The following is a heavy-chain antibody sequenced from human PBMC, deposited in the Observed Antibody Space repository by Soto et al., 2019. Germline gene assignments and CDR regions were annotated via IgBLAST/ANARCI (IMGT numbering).Heavy chain of an antibody. CDR3: ARGTLV. CDR2: VSYTGNT. Sequence: VQLQESGPGLMQPSQTLSLTCTVSGGSIGSGGYWWSWIRQHPGRGLEWIGFVSYTGNTQYNPSLKSRVNISVDTSTKQFSLKLSSVTAADTAVYYCARGTLVWGQGTLVTVSS. D-gene: IGHD2-2*01. CDR1: GGSIGSGGYW. V-gene: IGHV4-31*03. J-gene: IGHJ4*02.